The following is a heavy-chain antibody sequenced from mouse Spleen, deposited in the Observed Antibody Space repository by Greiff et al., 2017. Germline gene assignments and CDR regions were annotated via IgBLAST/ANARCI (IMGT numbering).Heavy chain of an antibody. V-gene: IGHV1-53*01. CDR3: ARESASFYAMDY. J-gene: IGHJ4*01. Sequence: QVQLQQPGAELVKPGASVKLSCKASGYTFTSYWMHWVKQRPGRGLEWIGEINPSTGGTTYNQKFKAKATLTVDKSSSTAYMQLKSLTSEDSAVYYCARESASFYAMDYWGQGTSVTVSS. CDR1: GYTFTSYW. D-gene: IGHD1-3*01. CDR2: INPSTGGT.